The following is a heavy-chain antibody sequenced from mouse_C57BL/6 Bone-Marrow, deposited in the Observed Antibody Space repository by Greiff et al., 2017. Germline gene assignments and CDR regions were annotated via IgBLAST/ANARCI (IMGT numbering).Heavy chain of an antibody. CDR2: IYPGGGYT. D-gene: IGHD2-4*01. Sequence: VQLQQSGAELVRPGTSVKMSCQASGYTFTNYWIGWAKQRPGHGLEWIGDIYPGGGYTNYNEKFKGKATLTADKSSSTAYMQFSSLTSEDSAIYYCARGDYDYDYYARDYWGQGTSVTVSS. J-gene: IGHJ4*01. V-gene: IGHV1-63*01. CDR1: GYTFTNYW. CDR3: ARGDYDYDYYARDY.